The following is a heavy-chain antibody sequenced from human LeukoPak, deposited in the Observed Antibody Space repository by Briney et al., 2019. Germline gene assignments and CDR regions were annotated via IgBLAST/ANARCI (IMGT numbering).Heavy chain of an antibody. CDR1: GGSISSYF. CDR3: AKDSGSGSRYFDY. Sequence: SETLSLTCTVSGGSISSYFWSWIRQPPGKGLEWIGNIYNIGGTNYNPSLKSRVTISVDTSKNQFSLKLSSVTAADTAVYHCAKDSGSGSRYFDYWGQGTLVTVSS. D-gene: IGHD3-10*01. CDR2: IYNIGGT. V-gene: IGHV4-59*01. J-gene: IGHJ4*02.